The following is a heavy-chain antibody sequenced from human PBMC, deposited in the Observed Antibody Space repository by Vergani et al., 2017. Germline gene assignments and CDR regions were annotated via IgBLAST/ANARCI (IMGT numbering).Heavy chain of an antibody. Sequence: EVQLVESGGGLVQPGGSLKLSCAASGFTFSGSAMHWVRQASGKGLEWVGRIRSKANSYATAYAASVKGRFTISRDDSKNTAYLQMNSLKTEDTAVYYCTRHTYENRNYYYYMDVWGQGTLVTVSS. CDR1: GFTFSGSA. D-gene: IGHD5-12*01. CDR3: TRHTYENRNYYYYMDV. CDR2: IRSKANSYAT. J-gene: IGHJ6*03. V-gene: IGHV3-73*02.